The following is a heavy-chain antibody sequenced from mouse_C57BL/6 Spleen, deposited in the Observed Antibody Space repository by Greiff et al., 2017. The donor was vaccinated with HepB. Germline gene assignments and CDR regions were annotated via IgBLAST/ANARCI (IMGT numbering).Heavy chain of an antibody. J-gene: IGHJ2*01. V-gene: IGHV1-50*01. D-gene: IGHD2-2*01. Sequence: QVQLQQPGAELVKPGASVKLSCKASGYTFTSYWMQWVKQRPGQGLEWIGEIDPSDSYTNYNQKFTGKATLTVDTSSSTAYMPLSSLTSEDSAVYYCARGGTMVTTNYFDYWGQGTTLTVSS. CDR1: GYTFTSYW. CDR2: IDPSDSYT. CDR3: ARGGTMVTTNYFDY.